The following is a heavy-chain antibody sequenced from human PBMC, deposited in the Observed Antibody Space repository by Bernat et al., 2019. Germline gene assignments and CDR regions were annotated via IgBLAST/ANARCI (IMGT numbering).Heavy chain of an antibody. J-gene: IGHJ4*02. CDR3: ARDWSRWGDSSGYMDY. CDR1: GFTVSSNY. Sequence: EVQLVESGGGLIQPGGSLRLSCAASGFTVSSNYMSWVRQAPGKGLEWVSVIYSGGSTYYPDSVKGRFTISRDNSKNTLYLQMNSLRAEDTAVYYCARDWSRWGDSSGYMDYWGQGTLVTVSS. CDR2: IYSGGST. V-gene: IGHV3-66*03. D-gene: IGHD3-22*01.